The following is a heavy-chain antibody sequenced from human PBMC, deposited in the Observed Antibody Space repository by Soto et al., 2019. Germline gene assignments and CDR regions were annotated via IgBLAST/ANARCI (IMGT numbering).Heavy chain of an antibody. CDR2: IYYSGST. Sequence: SETLSLTCTVSGGSISSYYWSWIRQPPGKGLEWIGYIYYSGSTNYNPSLKSRVTISVDTSKNQFSLKLSSVTAADTAVYYCSSTAGYYDFWSGYYSNDAFDIWGQGTMVTV. J-gene: IGHJ3*02. CDR1: GGSISSYY. CDR3: SSTAGYYDFWSGYYSNDAFDI. V-gene: IGHV4-59*01. D-gene: IGHD3-3*01.